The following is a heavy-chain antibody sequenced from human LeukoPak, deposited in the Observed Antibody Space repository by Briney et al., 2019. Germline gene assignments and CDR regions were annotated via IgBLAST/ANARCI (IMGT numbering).Heavy chain of an antibody. J-gene: IGHJ2*01. CDR2: ISYDGSNK. Sequence: PGGSLRLSCAASGCTFSSYAMHWVRQAPGKGLEWVAVISYDGSNKYYADSVKGRFTISRDNSKNTLFLQVNSLRHDDTAIYYCARDAPDPYWYFDLWGRGTLVTVSS. V-gene: IGHV3-30*04. CDR3: ARDAPDPYWYFDL. CDR1: GCTFSSYA.